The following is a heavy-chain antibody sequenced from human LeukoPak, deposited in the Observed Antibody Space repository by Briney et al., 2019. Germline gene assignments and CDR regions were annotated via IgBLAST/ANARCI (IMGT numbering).Heavy chain of an antibody. J-gene: IGHJ3*02. CDR2: INQDGSDK. CDR1: GFTFSVYW. V-gene: IGHV3-7*01. Sequence: GGSLRLSCAASGFTFSVYWMTWVRQAPGKGLEWVANINQDGSDKYYVDSVKGRFTISRDNAKNSLYLQMNSLRAEDTAVYYCARVSGTYGGAFDIWGQGTMVTVPS. CDR3: ARVSGTYGGAFDI. D-gene: IGHD1-26*01.